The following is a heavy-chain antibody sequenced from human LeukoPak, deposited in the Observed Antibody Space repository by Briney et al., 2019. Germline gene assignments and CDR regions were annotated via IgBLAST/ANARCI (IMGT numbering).Heavy chain of an antibody. CDR3: ARDRAGSGSYMDY. CDR1: GGSISSGSYY. Sequence: PSQTLSLTCTVSGGSISSGSYYWSWIRQPAGKGLEWIGRIYTSGSTNYNPSLKSRVTMSVDTSKNQFPLKLSSVTAADTAVYYCARDRAGSGSYMDYWGQGTLVTVSS. J-gene: IGHJ4*02. D-gene: IGHD3-10*01. CDR2: IYTSGST. V-gene: IGHV4-61*02.